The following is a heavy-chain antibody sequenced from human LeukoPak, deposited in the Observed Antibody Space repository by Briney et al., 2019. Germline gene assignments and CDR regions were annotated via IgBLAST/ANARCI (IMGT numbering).Heavy chain of an antibody. V-gene: IGHV1-69*04. CDR2: IIPILGIA. CDR3: ARDPPLRYFDWFRSNWFDP. CDR1: GGTFSSYT. J-gene: IGHJ5*02. Sequence: VASVKVSCKASGGTFSSYTISWVRQAPGQGLEWMRRIIPILGIANYAQKFQGRVTITTDKSTSTAYMELSSLRSEDTAVYYCARDPPLRYFDWFRSNWFDPWGQGTLVTVSS. D-gene: IGHD3-9*01.